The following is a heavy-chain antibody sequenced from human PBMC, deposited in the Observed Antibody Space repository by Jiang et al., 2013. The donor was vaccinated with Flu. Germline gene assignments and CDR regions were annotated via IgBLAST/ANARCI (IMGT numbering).Heavy chain of an antibody. V-gene: IGHV1-2*04. J-gene: IGHJ4*02. CDR2: INPNSGGT. CDR3: ARGSDADADYYDSSQLGDY. CDR1: GYTFTGYY. Sequence: SGAEVKKPGASVKVSCKASGYTFTGYYMHWVRQAPGQGLEWMGWINPNSGGTNYAQKFQGWVTMTRDTSISTAYMELSRLRSDDTAVYYCARGSDADADYYDSSQLGDYWGQGTLVTVSS. D-gene: IGHD3-22*01.